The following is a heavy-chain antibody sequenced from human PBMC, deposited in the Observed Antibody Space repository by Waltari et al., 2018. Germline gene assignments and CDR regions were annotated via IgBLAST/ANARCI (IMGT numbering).Heavy chain of an antibody. CDR2: IIPIRGIA. CDR3: ARASYSSSWPYYVDY. V-gene: IGHV1-69*04. D-gene: IGHD6-13*01. CDR1: GGTFSSYA. Sequence: QVQLVQSGAEVKKPGSSVKVSCKASGGTFSSYAISWVRQAPGQGLEWMGGIIPIRGIAKYAQKFQGRVTITADESTITAYMELSSLRSEDTAVYYCARASYSSSWPYYVDYWGQGTLVTVSS. J-gene: IGHJ4*02.